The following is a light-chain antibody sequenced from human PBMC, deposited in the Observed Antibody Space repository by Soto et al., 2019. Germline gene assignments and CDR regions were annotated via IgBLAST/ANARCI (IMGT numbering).Light chain of an antibody. CDR3: HQYDDGPYT. CDR1: QSISTN. J-gene: IGKJ2*01. V-gene: IGKV3-15*01. Sequence: IVMTQSPATLSVSPGERATLSCRASQSISTNSAWYQQIPGQTPRLLIYGASTRATGIPVRFSGSGSGTEFTLTISSLQSEDFAVYYCHQYDDGPYTFGQGTKVDIK. CDR2: GAS.